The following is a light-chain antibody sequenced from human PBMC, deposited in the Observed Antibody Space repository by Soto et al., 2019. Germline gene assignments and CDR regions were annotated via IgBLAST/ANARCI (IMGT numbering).Light chain of an antibody. V-gene: IGKV3-20*01. CDR1: QSVTTSY. CDR3: QKYDNLRT. Sequence: IVLTQSPRTLSLSPGERATLSCRASQSVTTSYFAWYQQKPGQAPRLLIYGASNRATGIPDRFSGSGSGTEFTLTISRLEPEDFAVYYCQKYDNLRTLGRGTKVDIK. J-gene: IGKJ1*01. CDR2: GAS.